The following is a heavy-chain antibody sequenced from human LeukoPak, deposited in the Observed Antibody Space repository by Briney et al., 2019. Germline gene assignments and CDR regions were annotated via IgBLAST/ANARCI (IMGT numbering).Heavy chain of an antibody. CDR3: ARLAVSAGRGSFDY. V-gene: IGHV5-51*01. D-gene: IGHD6-13*01. CDR1: GYSFTSYW. CDR2: IYYGDSDN. Sequence: GESLKISCKGSGYSFTSYWIAWVRQMPGKGLEWMGIIYYGDSDNRYRLCLQGQVTISADKSIGTAYLQWSSLKASDTAMYYCARLAVSAGRGSFDYWGQGTLVTASS. J-gene: IGHJ4*02.